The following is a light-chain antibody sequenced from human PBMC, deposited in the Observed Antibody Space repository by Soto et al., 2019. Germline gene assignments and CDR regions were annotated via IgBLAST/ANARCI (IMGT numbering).Light chain of an antibody. J-gene: IGKJ3*01. Sequence: DIQMTQSPSSLSASVGDRVTITCRASQDIGHYLAWYQQKPGKVPKLLIYSASTLHSGVPSRFGGSGTGTDFTLTINSLQPEDVATYYCLRCDSVLPLFTFGPWTKVAI. CDR3: LRCDSVLPLFT. CDR1: QDIGHY. V-gene: IGKV1-27*01. CDR2: SAS.